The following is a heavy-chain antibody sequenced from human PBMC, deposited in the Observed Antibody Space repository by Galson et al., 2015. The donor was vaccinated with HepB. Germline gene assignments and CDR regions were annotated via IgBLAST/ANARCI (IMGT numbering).Heavy chain of an antibody. CDR2: ISYDGSNK. J-gene: IGHJ4*02. V-gene: IGHV3-30*04. CDR1: GFTFSRYA. D-gene: IGHD6-13*01. CDR3: ARGEDQQLVAHY. Sequence: SLRLSCAASGFTFSRYAMHWVRQAPGKGLEWVAVISYDGSNKYYADSVKGRFTISRDNSKNTLYLQMNSLRAEDTAVYYCARGEDQQLVAHYWGQGTLVTVSS.